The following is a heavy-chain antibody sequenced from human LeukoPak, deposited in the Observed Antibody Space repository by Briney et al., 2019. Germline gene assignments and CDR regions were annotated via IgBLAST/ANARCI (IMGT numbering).Heavy chain of an antibody. CDR2: SIPNFGTA. Sequence: SVKVSCKASGGTFSSYAISWLRQAPGQELEWMGGSIPNFGTANYAQKFQGRVTITADESTSTAYMELSSLRSEDTAVYYCATQPQYCSSTSCYSDYWGQGTLVTVSS. J-gene: IGHJ4*02. V-gene: IGHV1-69*01. D-gene: IGHD2-2*01. CDR1: GGTFSSYA. CDR3: ATQPQYCSSTSCYSDY.